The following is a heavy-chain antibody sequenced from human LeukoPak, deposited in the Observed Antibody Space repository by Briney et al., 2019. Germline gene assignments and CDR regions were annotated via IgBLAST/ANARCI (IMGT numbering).Heavy chain of an antibody. J-gene: IGHJ4*02. CDR1: GYTFTSYG. CDR3: ARDFRYCSGGSCYGLY. Sequence: ASVKVSCKAPGYTFTSYGISWVRQAPGQGLEWMGWISAYNGNTNYAQKLQGRVTMTTDASTSTADMQLRSLRSDDTAVYYCARDFRYCSGGSCYGLYWGQGTLVTVSS. V-gene: IGHV1-18*04. D-gene: IGHD2-15*01. CDR2: ISAYNGNT.